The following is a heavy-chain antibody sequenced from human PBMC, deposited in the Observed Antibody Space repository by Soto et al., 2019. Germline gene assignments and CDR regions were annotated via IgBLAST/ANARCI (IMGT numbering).Heavy chain of an antibody. D-gene: IGHD4-17*01. CDR2: ITAGGEMT. CDR1: GFTFSSYA. Sequence: EVQLLESGGDLVQTGGSLRLSWAASGFTFSSYAMGWVRQSPGKGLEWVSAITAGGEMTFYADSVKGRFTISRDNSENTLYLQMDSLRAEDTSVYSGAKYTSGDYSFDYWGQGALVSVSS. V-gene: IGHV3-23*01. J-gene: IGHJ4*02. CDR3: AKYTSGDYSFDY.